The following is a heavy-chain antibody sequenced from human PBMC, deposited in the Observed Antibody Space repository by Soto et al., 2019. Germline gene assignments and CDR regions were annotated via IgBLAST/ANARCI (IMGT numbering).Heavy chain of an antibody. CDR1: GHTFIAYY. CDR2: IDPKSGGT. D-gene: IGHD5-12*01. Sequence: QLVQSGAEVKKPGASVRVSCKTSGHTFIAYYIHWVRQAPGQGLEWMGWIDPKSGGTTYEQKFLGRVTMTRDTSMNTAYMDLNRLTSDDTAVYYCARVSVDVPEWGQGTLITVSS. J-gene: IGHJ4*02. CDR3: ARVSVDVPE. V-gene: IGHV1-2*02.